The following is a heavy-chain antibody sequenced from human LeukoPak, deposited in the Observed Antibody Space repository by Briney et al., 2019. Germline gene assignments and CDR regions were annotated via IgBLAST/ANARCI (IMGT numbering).Heavy chain of an antibody. J-gene: IGHJ4*02. Sequence: SETLSLTCAVYGGSFSGYYWSWIRQPPGKGLEWIGEINHSGSTNSNPSLKSRVTISVDTSKNQFSLKLSSVTAADTAVYYCARSMVRGVSSYWGQGTLVTVSS. V-gene: IGHV4-34*01. CDR2: INHSGST. D-gene: IGHD3-10*01. CDR3: ARSMVRGVSSY. CDR1: GGSFSGYY.